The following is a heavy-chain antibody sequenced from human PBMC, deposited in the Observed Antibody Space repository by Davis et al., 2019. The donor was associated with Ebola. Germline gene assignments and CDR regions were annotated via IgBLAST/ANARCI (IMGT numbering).Heavy chain of an antibody. Sequence: HTGGSLRLSCTASGFTFSNSWMSWVRQGPGEGLVWVSHINRDGTTTNYADSVKGRFTISRDNAKNTLYLQMNSLRAEDTAVYYCARGRRYCSSTSCFLFDYWGQGTLVTVSS. CDR1: GFTFSNSW. CDR3: ARGRRYCSSTSCFLFDY. V-gene: IGHV3-74*01. CDR2: INRDGTTT. J-gene: IGHJ4*02. D-gene: IGHD2-2*01.